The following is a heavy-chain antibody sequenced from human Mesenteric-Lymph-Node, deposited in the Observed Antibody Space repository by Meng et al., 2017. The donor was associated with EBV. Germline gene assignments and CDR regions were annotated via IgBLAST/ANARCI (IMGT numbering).Heavy chain of an antibody. D-gene: IGHD3-22*01. CDR2: VNPDSGNT. CDR1: GYTFTSYD. V-gene: IGHV1-8*01. CDR3: ARGMSYYDNSGFFDY. J-gene: IGHJ4*02. Sequence: QVQLVQSGAEVKKPGASVKVSCKAYGYTFTSYDINWVRQAPGQGLEWMGWVNPDSGNTGFPEKFQGRITMTRNTSISTTYMELRSLTSEDTAVYYCARGMSYYDNSGFFDYWGQGALVTVSS.